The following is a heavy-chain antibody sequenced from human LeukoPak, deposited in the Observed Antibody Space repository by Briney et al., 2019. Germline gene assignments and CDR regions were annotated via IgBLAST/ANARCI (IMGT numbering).Heavy chain of an antibody. Sequence: SETLSLTCTVSGGSISSSSYYWGWIRQPPGKGLEWIGSIYYSGSTYYNPSLKSRVTISVDTSKNQFSLKLSSVTAADTAVYYCARESELGGGPYYFDYWGQGTLVTVSS. J-gene: IGHJ4*02. V-gene: IGHV4-39*07. CDR2: IYYSGST. CDR3: ARESELGGGPYYFDY. CDR1: GGSISSSSYY. D-gene: IGHD2-15*01.